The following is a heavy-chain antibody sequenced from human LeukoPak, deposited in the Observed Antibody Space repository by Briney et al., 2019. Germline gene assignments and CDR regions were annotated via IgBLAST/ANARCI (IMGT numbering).Heavy chain of an antibody. CDR1: GGSISSYY. D-gene: IGHD3-3*01. V-gene: IGHV4-59*01. CDR3: ASSYYDFWSGHYYFDY. CDR2: IYYSGST. J-gene: IGHJ4*02. Sequence: PSETLSLTCTVSGGSISSYYWSWLRQPPGKGLEWIGYIYYSGSTNYNPSLKSRVTISVDTSKNQFSLKLSSVTAADTAVYYCASSYYDFWSGHYYFDYWGQGTLVTVSS.